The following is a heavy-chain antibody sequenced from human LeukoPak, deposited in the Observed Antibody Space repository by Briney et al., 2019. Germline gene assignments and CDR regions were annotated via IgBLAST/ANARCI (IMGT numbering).Heavy chain of an antibody. CDR2: IYYSGGT. D-gene: IGHD2-2*02. J-gene: IGHJ4*02. V-gene: IGHV4-39*01. CDR1: GGSISSSRYF. Sequence: SETRSLTCTVSGGSISSSRYFWGWIRQPPGKGLEWIGSIYYSGGTYYNPSLKSRVTISVDTSKNQFSLKLTSVAAADTAVYYCARVYCSTTSCYSFDYWGQGTLVTVSS. CDR3: ARVYCSTTSCYSFDY.